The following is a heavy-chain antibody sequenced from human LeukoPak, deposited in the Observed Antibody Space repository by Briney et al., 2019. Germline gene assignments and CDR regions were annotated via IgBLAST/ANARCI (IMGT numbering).Heavy chain of an antibody. D-gene: IGHD3-10*01. CDR1: GFNLSNYD. Sequence: PGGSLRLSCAVSGFNLSNYDMDWVRQAPGKGLEWVAVIWDDGSNKYYEESVKGRFIISRDISKKMLYLQMNNLRAEDTAVYYCARERGGQDWDFDPWGRGTLVTVSS. CDR3: ARERGGQDWDFDP. V-gene: IGHV3-33*01. J-gene: IGHJ2*01. CDR2: IWDDGSNK.